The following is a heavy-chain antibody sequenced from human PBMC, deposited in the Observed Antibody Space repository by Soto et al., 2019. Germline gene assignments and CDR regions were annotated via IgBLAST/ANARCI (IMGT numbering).Heavy chain of an antibody. CDR2: ISAYNGNT. CDR3: ARALNWNYSTRFDY. Sequence: ASVKVSCKASGYTFTSYGISCVRQAPGQGLEWMGWISAYNGNTNYAQKLQGRVTMTTDTSTSTAYMELRSLRSDDTAVYYCARALNWNYSTRFDYWGQGTLVTVSS. V-gene: IGHV1-18*01. J-gene: IGHJ4*02. D-gene: IGHD1-7*01. CDR1: GYTFTSYG.